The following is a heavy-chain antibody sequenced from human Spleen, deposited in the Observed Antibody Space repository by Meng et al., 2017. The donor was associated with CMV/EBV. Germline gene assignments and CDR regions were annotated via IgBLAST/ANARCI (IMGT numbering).Heavy chain of an antibody. CDR3: ARGGGCSSTSCYTHYYYYGMDV. V-gene: IGHV3-30*04. J-gene: IGHJ6*02. Sequence: GESLKISCAASGFTFSSYAMHWVRQAPGKGLEWVAVIPYDGSNKYYGDSVKGRFTISRDNSKNTLYLQMNSLRAEDTAVYYCARGGGCSSTSCYTHYYYYGMDVWGQGTTVTVSS. CDR1: GFTFSSYA. CDR2: IPYDGSNK. D-gene: IGHD2-2*02.